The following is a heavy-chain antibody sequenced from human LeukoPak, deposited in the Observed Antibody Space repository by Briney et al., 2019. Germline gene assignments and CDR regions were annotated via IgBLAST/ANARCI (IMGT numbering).Heavy chain of an antibody. D-gene: IGHD3-10*01. V-gene: IGHV3-23*01. Sequence: GGTLRLSCAASGFTFSSYGMSWVRQAPGKVLEWVSAISGSGGSTYYADSVKGRFTISRDNSKNTLYLQMNSLRAEDTAVYYCAKELLWFGESHDAFDIWGQGTMVTVSS. J-gene: IGHJ3*02. CDR3: AKELLWFGESHDAFDI. CDR1: GFTFSSYG. CDR2: ISGSGGST.